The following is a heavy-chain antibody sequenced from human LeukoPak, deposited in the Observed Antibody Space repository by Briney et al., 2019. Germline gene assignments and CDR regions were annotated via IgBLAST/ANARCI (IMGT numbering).Heavy chain of an antibody. CDR3: ARGGLGYCSSTSCYKASDY. D-gene: IGHD2-2*02. V-gene: IGHV4-34*01. J-gene: IGHJ4*02. Sequence: SETLSLTCAVYGGSFSGYYWSWIRQPPGKGLEWIGEINHSGSTNYNPSPKSRVTISVDTSKNQFSLKLSSVTAADTAVYYCARGGLGYCSSTSCYKASDYWGQGTLVTVSS. CDR2: INHSGST. CDR1: GGSFSGYY.